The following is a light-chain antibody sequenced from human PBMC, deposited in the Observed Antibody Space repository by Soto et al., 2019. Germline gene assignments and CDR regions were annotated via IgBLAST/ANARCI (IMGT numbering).Light chain of an antibody. CDR3: SSCTTANTLV. V-gene: IGLV2-14*01. CDR1: SSDIGAYHY. Sequence: QSVLTQPASVSGSPGQSITISCTGTSSDIGAYHYVSWYQQHPGKAPKLMIYEVSNRPSGVSNRLSGSKSGNTASLTISGLQAEDEADYYCSSCTTANTLVVGTGTKV. CDR2: EVS. J-gene: IGLJ1*01.